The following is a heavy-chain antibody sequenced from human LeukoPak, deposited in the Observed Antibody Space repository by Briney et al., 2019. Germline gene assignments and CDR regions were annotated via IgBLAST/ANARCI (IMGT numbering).Heavy chain of an antibody. V-gene: IGHV1-46*01. D-gene: IGHD3-16*02. CDR1: GYTFTSYY. J-gene: IGHJ3*02. CDR2: INPSGGST. CDR3: ARDDVVTRGPGAFDI. Sequence: EASVKVSCKASGYTFTSYYMHWVRQAPGQRLEWMGIINPSGGSTSYAQKFQGRVTMTRDTSTSTVYMELSSLRSEDTAVYYCARDDVVTRGPGAFDIWGQGTMVTVSS.